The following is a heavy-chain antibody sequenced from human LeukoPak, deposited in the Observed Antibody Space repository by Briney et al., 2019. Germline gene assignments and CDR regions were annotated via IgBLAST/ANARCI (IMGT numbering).Heavy chain of an antibody. J-gene: IGHJ6*02. Sequence: ASVKVSCKASGSTFSSYAISWVRQAPGQGLEWMGGIIPIFGTANYAQKFQGRVTITADESTSTAYMELSSLRSEDTAVYYCARVVRGSNYYYGMDVWGQGTTVTVSS. CDR2: IIPIFGTA. V-gene: IGHV1-69*13. CDR1: GSTFSSYA. D-gene: IGHD3-10*02. CDR3: ARVVRGSNYYYGMDV.